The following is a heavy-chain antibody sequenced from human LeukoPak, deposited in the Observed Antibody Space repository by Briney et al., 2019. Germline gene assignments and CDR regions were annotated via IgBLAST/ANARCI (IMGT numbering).Heavy chain of an antibody. V-gene: IGHV3-23*01. CDR2: ISGSGGST. Sequence: PGGSLRLSCAASGFTFSSYAVSWVRQAPGKGLEWVSAISGSGGSTYYADSVKGRFTISRDNSKNTPYLQMNSLRAEDTAVYYCATFRVVVAATRYFQHWGQGTLVTVSS. CDR3: ATFRVVVAATRYFQH. CDR1: GFTFSSYA. D-gene: IGHD2-15*01. J-gene: IGHJ1*01.